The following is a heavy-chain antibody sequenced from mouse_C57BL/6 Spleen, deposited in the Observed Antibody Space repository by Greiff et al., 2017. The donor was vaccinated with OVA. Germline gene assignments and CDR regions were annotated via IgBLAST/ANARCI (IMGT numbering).Heavy chain of an antibody. J-gene: IGHJ2*01. Sequence: VQLQQPGAELVRPGSSVTLSCKASGYTFTSYWMHWVKQRPVQGLEWIGNIDPSVSETHYNQKFKDKATLTVDKSSSTAYMPLSSLTSEDSAVYYGAKRELGYYFGYRGKGTTLSVSS. V-gene: IGHV1-52*01. CDR3: AKRELGYYFGY. CDR1: GYTFTSYW. CDR2: IDPSVSET. D-gene: IGHD4-1*01.